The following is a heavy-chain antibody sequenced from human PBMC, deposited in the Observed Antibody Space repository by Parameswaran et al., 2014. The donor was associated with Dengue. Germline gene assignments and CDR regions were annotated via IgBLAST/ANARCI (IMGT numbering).Heavy chain of an antibody. Sequence: VRQMPGKGLEWMGIIYPGDSDTRYSPSFQGQVTISADKSIGTAYLQWSSLKASDTAMYYCASSSGSYPDAFDIWGQGTMVTVSS. D-gene: IGHD1-26*01. CDR2: IYPGDSDT. J-gene: IGHJ3*02. V-gene: IGHV5-51*01. CDR3: ASSSGSYPDAFDI.